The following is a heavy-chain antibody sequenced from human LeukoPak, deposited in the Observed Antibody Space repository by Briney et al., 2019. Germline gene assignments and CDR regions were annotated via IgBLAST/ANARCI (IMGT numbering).Heavy chain of an antibody. CDR1: GGSISSGGYY. D-gene: IGHD3-10*01. V-gene: IGHV4-61*08. J-gene: IGHJ3*02. Sequence: PSETLSLTCTVSGGSISSGGYYWGWIRQHPGKGLEWIGYIYYSGSTYYNPSLKSRVTISVDTSKNQFSLKLSSVTAADTAVYYCARTRFGSDAFDIWGQGTMVTVSS. CDR3: ARTRFGSDAFDI. CDR2: IYYSGST.